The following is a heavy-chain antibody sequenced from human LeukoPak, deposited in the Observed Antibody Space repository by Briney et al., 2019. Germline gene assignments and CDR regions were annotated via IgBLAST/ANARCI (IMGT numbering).Heavy chain of an antibody. Sequence: GSLRLSCAASGFTFSSYWMSWVRQAPGKGLEWVANINQDGSEKYYVDSVKGRFTISRDNAKNSLYLQMNSLRAEDTAVYYCARDRGEVVAATSYWGQGTLVTVSS. V-gene: IGHV3-7*01. CDR1: GFTFSSYW. D-gene: IGHD2-15*01. J-gene: IGHJ4*02. CDR2: INQDGSEK. CDR3: ARDRGEVVAATSY.